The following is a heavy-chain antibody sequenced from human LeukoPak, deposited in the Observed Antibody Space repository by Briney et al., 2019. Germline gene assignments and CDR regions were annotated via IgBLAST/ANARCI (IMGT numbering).Heavy chain of an antibody. D-gene: IGHD5-24*01. J-gene: IGHJ4*02. Sequence: GGSLRLSCAASGFTFSSYGMHWVRQAPGKGLEWVAVISYDGSNKYYADSVKGRFTISRDNSKNTLYLQMNSLRAEDTAVYYCAKNERSRDGYNHFDYWGQGTLVTVSS. CDR3: AKNERSRDGYNHFDY. V-gene: IGHV3-30*18. CDR1: GFTFSSYG. CDR2: ISYDGSNK.